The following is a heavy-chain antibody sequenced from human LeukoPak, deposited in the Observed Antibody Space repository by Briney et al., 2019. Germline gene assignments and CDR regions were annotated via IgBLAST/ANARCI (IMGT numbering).Heavy chain of an antibody. CDR1: GFTFSSYW. Sequence: GGSLRLSCAASGFTFSSYWMSWVRQAPGKGLEWVANIKQDGSEKYYVDSVKGRFTISRDNAKNSLYLQMNSLRAEDTAVYYCARGTIAAAGYYYFDYWGQGTLVSVSS. V-gene: IGHV3-7*04. J-gene: IGHJ4*02. D-gene: IGHD6-13*01. CDR2: IKQDGSEK. CDR3: ARGTIAAAGYYYFDY.